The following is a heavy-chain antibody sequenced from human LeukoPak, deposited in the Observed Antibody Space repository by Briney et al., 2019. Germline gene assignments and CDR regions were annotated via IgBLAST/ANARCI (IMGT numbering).Heavy chain of an antibody. CDR3: ARGLGDSSSSGNFDY. Sequence: GASVKVSCKASGYTFTSYDINWVRQATGQGLEWMGWMNPNSGNTGYAQKFQGRVTMTRNTSISTVYMELSSLRSEDTAVYYCARGLGDSSSSGNFDYWGQGTLVTVSS. V-gene: IGHV1-8*01. CDR2: MNPNSGNT. CDR1: GYTFTSYD. J-gene: IGHJ4*02. D-gene: IGHD6-6*01.